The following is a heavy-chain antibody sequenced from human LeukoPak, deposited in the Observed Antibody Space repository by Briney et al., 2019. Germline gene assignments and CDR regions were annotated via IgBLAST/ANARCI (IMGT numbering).Heavy chain of an antibody. D-gene: IGHD2-2*03. CDR3: ARDGYLAVDY. V-gene: IGHV4-39*07. CDR2: IYYSGNT. CDR1: GGSISSSTYY. J-gene: IGHJ4*02. Sequence: SETLSLTCTVSGGSISSSTYYWGWIRQPPGKGLEWIGNIYYSGNTYYHPSLQSRVTVSVDTPKNQFSLKVSSVTAADTAVYHCARDGYLAVDYWGQGTLVTVSS.